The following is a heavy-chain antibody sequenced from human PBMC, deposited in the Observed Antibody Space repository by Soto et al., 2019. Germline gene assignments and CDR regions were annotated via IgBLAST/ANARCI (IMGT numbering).Heavy chain of an antibody. Sequence: QVQLQQWGAGLLKPSETLSRTCAVYGGSFSGYYWSWIRQPPGKGLEWIGEINHSGSTNYNPSLKSRVTISVDTSKNQFSLKLSSVTAADTAVYYCASRITIFGVVSNYWGQGTLVTVSS. J-gene: IGHJ4*02. CDR3: ASRITIFGVVSNY. D-gene: IGHD3-3*01. CDR2: INHSGST. V-gene: IGHV4-34*01. CDR1: GGSFSGYY.